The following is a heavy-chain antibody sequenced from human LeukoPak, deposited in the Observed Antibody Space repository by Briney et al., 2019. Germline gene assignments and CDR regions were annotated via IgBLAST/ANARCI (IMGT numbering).Heavy chain of an antibody. CDR2: INHSGST. J-gene: IGHJ5*02. D-gene: IGHD3-3*01. CDR1: GGSFSGYY. V-gene: IGHV4-34*01. CDR3: ARVRDFWRHPAWFDP. Sequence: EPSETLSLTCAVYGGSFSGYYWSWIRQPPGKGLEWIGEINHSGSTNYNPSLKSRVTISVDTSKNQFSLKLSSVTAADTAVYYCARVRDFWRHPAWFDPWGQGTLVTVSS.